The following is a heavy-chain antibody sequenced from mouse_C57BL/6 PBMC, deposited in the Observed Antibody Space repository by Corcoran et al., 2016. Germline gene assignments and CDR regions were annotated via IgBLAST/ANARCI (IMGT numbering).Heavy chain of an antibody. D-gene: IGHD1-1*01. CDR2: INTYSGVP. CDR3: AREGTTVVPDY. Sequence: QIQLVQSGPELTKTGETVKGSCKASGYTFATYGMSWVKQAPGKGLKWMGGINTYSGVPTYADDFKGRFAFSLETSASTAYLQINNLKNEDTATYFCAREGTTVVPDYWGQGTTLTVSS. CDR1: GYTFATYG. V-gene: IGHV9-3*01. J-gene: IGHJ2*01.